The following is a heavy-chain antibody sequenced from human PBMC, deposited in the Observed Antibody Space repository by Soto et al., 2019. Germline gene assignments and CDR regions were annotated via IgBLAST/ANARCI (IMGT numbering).Heavy chain of an antibody. V-gene: IGHV3-21*01. CDR3: ARVTATVTRLDY. J-gene: IGHJ4*02. CDR1: GFTFSSYS. D-gene: IGHD4-17*01. CDR2: ISSSSSYI. Sequence: EVQLVESGGGLVKPGGSLRLSCAASGFTFSSYSMNWVRQAPGKGLEWVSSISSSSSYIYYADSVKGRFTISRDNAKNSLYLQMNSLRAEDTAVYYCARVTATVTRLDYWGQGTLVTVSS.